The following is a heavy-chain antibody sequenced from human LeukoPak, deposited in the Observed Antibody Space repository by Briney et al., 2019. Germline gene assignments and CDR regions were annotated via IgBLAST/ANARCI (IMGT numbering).Heavy chain of an antibody. J-gene: IGHJ6*02. CDR1: GFTFSSYW. CDR3: ARGERQLWPRSGMDV. V-gene: IGHV3-74*01. CDR2: INSDGSST. D-gene: IGHD5-18*01. Sequence: GGSLRHSCAASGFTFSSYWMHWVRQAPGKGLVWVSRINSDGSSTSYADSVKGRFTISRDNAKNTLYLQMNSLRAEDTAVYYCARGERQLWPRSGMDVWGQGTTVTVSS.